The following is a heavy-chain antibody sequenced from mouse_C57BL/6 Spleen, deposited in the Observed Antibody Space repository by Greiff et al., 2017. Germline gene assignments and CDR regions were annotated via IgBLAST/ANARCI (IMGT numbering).Heavy chain of an antibody. CDR3: ARRLGGSSLYYAMDY. Sequence: EVKLVESGGGLVKPGGSLKLSCAASGFTFSDYGMHWVRQAPEKGLEWVAYISSGSSTIYYADTVKGRFTISRDKAKNTLFLQMTRLRSEDTAMYYCARRLGGSSLYYAMDYWGQGTSVTVSS. CDR2: ISSGSSTI. D-gene: IGHD1-1*01. CDR1: GFTFSDYG. J-gene: IGHJ4*01. V-gene: IGHV5-17*01.